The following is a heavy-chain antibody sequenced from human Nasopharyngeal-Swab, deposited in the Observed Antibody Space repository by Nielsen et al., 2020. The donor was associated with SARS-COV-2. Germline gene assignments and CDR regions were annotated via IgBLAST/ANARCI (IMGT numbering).Heavy chain of an antibody. J-gene: IGHJ3*02. CDR3: ARDYGYNVFDI. CDR1: GFPISTKW. CDR2: IKEDGTDR. D-gene: IGHD5-12*01. Sequence: GGSLRLSCAASGFPISTKWMAWIRQAPGRGLEWVANIKEDGTDRYYVAPVRGRFTISRDNARNTLYLQMTSLRVDDTAVYYCARDYGYNVFDIWGQGTMVTVSS. V-gene: IGHV3-7*04.